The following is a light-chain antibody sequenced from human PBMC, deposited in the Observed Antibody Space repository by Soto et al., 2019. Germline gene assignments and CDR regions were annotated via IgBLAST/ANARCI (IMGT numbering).Light chain of an antibody. Sequence: EVVMTQSPATLSVSPGERVTLSCRASQSINAHLAWYQQKPGQAPRLLIHGASTRATGIPARFSGSGFGTEFIRNISSLQSEDFAVYYCQQYNTWLWTFGQGTKVEIQ. CDR1: QSINAH. CDR3: QQYNTWLWT. J-gene: IGKJ1*01. V-gene: IGKV3-15*01. CDR2: GAS.